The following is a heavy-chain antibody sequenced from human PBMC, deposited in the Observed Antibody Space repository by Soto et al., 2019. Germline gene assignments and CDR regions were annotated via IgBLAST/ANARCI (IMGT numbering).Heavy chain of an antibody. CDR2: VNDSGDI. CDR3: ARGLILWFGELSRRGGYYYYMDV. J-gene: IGHJ6*03. CDR1: GGSFSGYQ. V-gene: IGHV4-34*01. Sequence: QVQLQQGGAGLLKPSETLSLTCAVYGGSFSGYQWSWVRQTPGKGLEWIGGVNDSGDINYNPSLKSRVTILVDSPKKQISQRLSSVTAADTAVYYCARGLILWFGELSRRGGYYYYMDVWGKGTPVTVSS. D-gene: IGHD3-10*01.